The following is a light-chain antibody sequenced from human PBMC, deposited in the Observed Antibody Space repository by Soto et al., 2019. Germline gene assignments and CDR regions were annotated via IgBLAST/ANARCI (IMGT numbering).Light chain of an antibody. CDR3: LSKTSSISYV. V-gene: IGLV2-14*01. CDR1: TSDVGGYNY. J-gene: IGLJ1*01. Sequence: QAVLTQPASVSGSPGQSITISCTGTTSDVGGYNYVSWYQQHPGKVPKLLIHEVSNRPSGVSNRFSGSKSGNTASLTISGLQAEDEADYYCLSKTSSISYVFGTGTKDTVL. CDR2: EVS.